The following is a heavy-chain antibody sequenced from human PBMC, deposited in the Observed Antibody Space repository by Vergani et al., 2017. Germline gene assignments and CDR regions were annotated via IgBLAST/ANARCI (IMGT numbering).Heavy chain of an antibody. Sequence: QVQLVQSGAEVKKPGASVKVSCKASGYTFTGYYMHWVRQAPGQGLEWMGWINPNSGGTNYAQKSQGRVTMTRDTSISTAYMELSRLRSDDTAVYYCARERDSTTDAFDIWGQGTMVTVSS. CDR3: ARERDSTTDAFDI. V-gene: IGHV1-2*02. D-gene: IGHD2/OR15-2a*01. CDR1: GYTFTGYY. CDR2: INPNSGGT. J-gene: IGHJ3*02.